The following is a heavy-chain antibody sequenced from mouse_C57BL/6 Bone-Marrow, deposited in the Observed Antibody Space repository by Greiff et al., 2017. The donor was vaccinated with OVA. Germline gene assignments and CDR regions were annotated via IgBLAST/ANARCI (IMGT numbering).Heavy chain of an antibody. CDR2: IYPRSGNT. CDR1: GYTFTSYG. J-gene: IGHJ1*03. Sequence: VQLVESGAELARPGASVKLSCKASGYTFTSYGISWVKQRTGQGLEWIGEIYPRSGNTYYNEKFKGKATLTADKSSSTAYMELRSLTSEDSAVYFCARGTTVVATDFDVWGTGTTVTVSS. D-gene: IGHD1-1*01. CDR3: ARGTTVVATDFDV. V-gene: IGHV1-81*01.